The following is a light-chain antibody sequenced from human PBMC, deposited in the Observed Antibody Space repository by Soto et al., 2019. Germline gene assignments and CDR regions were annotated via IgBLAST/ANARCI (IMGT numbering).Light chain of an antibody. V-gene: IGKV3-20*01. CDR2: GAS. CDR1: QSVSSSY. CDR3: QQYGSSPQT. J-gene: IGKJ1*01. Sequence: EIVLTQSPGTLSLSPGERATLTCRASQSVSSSYLGWYQQKLGQAPRLLIYGASSRATGIPDRFSGSGSGTDFTLTIIRLEPEDFAVYYCQQYGSSPQTFGQGTKVDIK.